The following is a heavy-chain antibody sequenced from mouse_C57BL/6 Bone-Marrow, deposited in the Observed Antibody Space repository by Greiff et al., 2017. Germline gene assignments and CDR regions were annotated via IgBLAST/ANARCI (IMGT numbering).Heavy chain of an antibody. Sequence: EVKLVESGGDLVKPGGSLKLSCAASGFTFSSYGMSWVRPTPDKRLEWVATISSGGSYTYYPDSVKGRFTISRDNAKNTLYLQMSSLKSEDTAMYYCARHGLLGDYWGQGTSVTVSS. CDR3: ARHGLLGDY. J-gene: IGHJ4*01. CDR2: ISSGGSYT. V-gene: IGHV5-6*01. D-gene: IGHD3-1*01. CDR1: GFTFSSYG.